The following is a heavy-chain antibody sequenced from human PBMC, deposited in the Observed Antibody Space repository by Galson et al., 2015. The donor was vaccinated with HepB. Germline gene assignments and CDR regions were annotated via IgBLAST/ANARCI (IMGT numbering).Heavy chain of an antibody. V-gene: IGHV3-30*18. Sequence: SLRLSCAASGFTFSSYGMHWVRQAPGKGLEWVAVISYDGSNKYYADSVKGRFTISRDNSKNTLYLQMNSLRAEDTAVYYCAKEADKWFQLLSAHLDYWGQGTLVTVSS. CDR1: GFTFSSYG. CDR2: ISYDGSNK. CDR3: AKEADKWFQLLSAHLDY. D-gene: IGHD2-2*01. J-gene: IGHJ4*02.